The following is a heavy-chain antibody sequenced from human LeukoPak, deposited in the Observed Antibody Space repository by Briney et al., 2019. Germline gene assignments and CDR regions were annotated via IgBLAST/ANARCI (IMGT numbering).Heavy chain of an antibody. D-gene: IGHD5-24*01. CDR3: AREHGELASTEDYFDH. CDR1: GYIFTNYY. CDR2: INPSGGST. Sequence: ASVKVSCKASGYIFTNYYVHWVRQAPGQGLEWMGVINPSGGSTSNAQKFQGRVTKTRDTSTSTVSMELSSLRSEDTAVYYCAREHGELASTEDYFDHWGRGTLVTVSS. J-gene: IGHJ4*02. V-gene: IGHV1-46*01.